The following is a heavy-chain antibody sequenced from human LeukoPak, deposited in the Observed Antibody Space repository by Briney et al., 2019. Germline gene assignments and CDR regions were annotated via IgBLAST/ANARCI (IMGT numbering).Heavy chain of an antibody. J-gene: IGHJ5*02. Sequence: PVKVSCKTSGFTFTTSAVQWVRQARGQRLEWIGWLVVGSGNTNCAQKCKERVTFTRDMSTSTAYMELSSLRSEDTAVYYCAADPHYNAINGYSNFFDPWGQGTLVTVSS. CDR3: AADPHYNAINGYSNFFDP. CDR2: LVVGSGNT. V-gene: IGHV1-58*01. D-gene: IGHD3-22*01. CDR1: GFTFTTSA.